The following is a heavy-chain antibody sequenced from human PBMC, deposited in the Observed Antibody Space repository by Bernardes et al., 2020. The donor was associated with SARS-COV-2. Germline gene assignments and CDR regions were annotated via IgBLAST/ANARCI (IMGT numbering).Heavy chain of an antibody. J-gene: IGHJ3*01. CDR3: ARVVSGPNVGADAFAV. CDR2: VSGTGTT. CDR1: GFTFSSYA. Sequence: GGSLRLCCAASGFTFSSYAMSWFRQTPGKGLEWFSAVSGTGTTYYADSVRGRFTAARDNSKNTMYLQMSSLRSEDTAVYYCARVVSGPNVGADAFAVWGRGTTVTVSS. D-gene: IGHD2-8*01. V-gene: IGHV3-23*01.